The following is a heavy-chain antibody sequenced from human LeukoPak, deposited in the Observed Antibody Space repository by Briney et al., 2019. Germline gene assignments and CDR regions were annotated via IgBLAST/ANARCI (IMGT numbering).Heavy chain of an antibody. J-gene: IGHJ4*02. CDR2: ISGTSSYI. CDR1: GFTFSNYY. Sequence: PGGSLRLSCAASGFTFSNYYMNWVRQAPGKGLEWISSISGTSSYIFYANSLKGRFIVSRDNAKNSLFLQMNSLTAEDTAVYYGGRAGDYWGQGTLVTVSS. CDR3: GRAGDY. V-gene: IGHV3-21*06. D-gene: IGHD7-27*01.